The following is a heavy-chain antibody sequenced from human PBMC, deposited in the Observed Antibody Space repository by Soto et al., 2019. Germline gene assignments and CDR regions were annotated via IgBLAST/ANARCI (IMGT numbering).Heavy chain of an antibody. CDR3: ARDLLSSSWSHDSYYYYYGMDV. Sequence: ASVKVSCKASGYTFTSYGISWVRQAPGQGLEWMGWISAYNGNTDYAQKLQGRVNMTTDTSTSTAYMELRSLRSDDTAVFYCARDLLSSSWSHDSYYYYYGMDVWGQGTTVTVSS. CDR2: ISAYNGNT. CDR1: GYTFTSYG. D-gene: IGHD6-13*01. J-gene: IGHJ6*02. V-gene: IGHV1-18*01.